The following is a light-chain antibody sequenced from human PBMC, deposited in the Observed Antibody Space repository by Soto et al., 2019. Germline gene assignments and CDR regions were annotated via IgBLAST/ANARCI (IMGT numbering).Light chain of an antibody. V-gene: IGKV3-20*01. J-gene: IGKJ1*01. CDR3: QQYSASPRT. CDR2: SAS. Sequence: SLLLHSTGAMSLSPGDRATLSCRASQTVTGNYLAWYHQKPGQAPRLLIHSASSRATGIPDRFSASGTGTDFTLTISSLEPEDFAVYYCQQYSASPRTFGQGTKVDIK. CDR1: QTVTGNY.